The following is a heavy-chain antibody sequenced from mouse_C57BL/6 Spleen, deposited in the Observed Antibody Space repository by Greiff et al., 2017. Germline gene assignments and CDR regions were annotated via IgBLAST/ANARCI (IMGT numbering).Heavy chain of an antibody. D-gene: IGHD1-1*01. CDR2: INYDGSST. CDR1: GFTFSDYY. Sequence: EVKVVESEGGLVQPGSSMKLSCTASGFTFSDYYMAWVRQVPGKGLEWVANINYDGSSTYYLDSLKSRFIISRDNAKNILYMQMSSLKSEDTATYNCEREASDYYGSSSGWYFDVWGTGTTVTVSS. CDR3: EREASDYYGSSSGWYFDV. V-gene: IGHV5-16*01. J-gene: IGHJ1*03.